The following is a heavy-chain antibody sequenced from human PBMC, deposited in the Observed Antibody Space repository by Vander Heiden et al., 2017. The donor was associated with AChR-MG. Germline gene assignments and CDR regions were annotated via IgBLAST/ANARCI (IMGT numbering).Heavy chain of an antibody. Sequence: QVQLVPSGAEVKKPGASVKVSCKASGYTFTGYYMHWVRQAPGQGLEWMGWINPNSGGTNYAQKFQGRVTMTRDTSISTAYMELSRLRSDDTAVYYCASQSTYYYDSSGYDVFDIWGQGTMVTVSS. CDR3: ASQSTYYYDSSGYDVFDI. V-gene: IGHV1-2*02. CDR1: GYTFTGYY. D-gene: IGHD3-22*01. J-gene: IGHJ3*02. CDR2: INPNSGGT.